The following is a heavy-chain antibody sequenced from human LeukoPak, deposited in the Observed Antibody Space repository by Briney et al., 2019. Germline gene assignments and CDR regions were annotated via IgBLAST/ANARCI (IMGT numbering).Heavy chain of an antibody. CDR1: GASISSNNC. Sequence: PSETLSLTCAVSGASISSNNCWTWVRQPPGKGLEWIGGIYDSGSTNYNPSLKSRVTISIDKSKEQFSLTLSSMTAADTAVYYCARNGGNSDFDYWGQGTLVTVSS. CDR2: IYDSGST. CDR3: ARNGGNSDFDY. V-gene: IGHV4-4*02. J-gene: IGHJ4*02. D-gene: IGHD4-23*01.